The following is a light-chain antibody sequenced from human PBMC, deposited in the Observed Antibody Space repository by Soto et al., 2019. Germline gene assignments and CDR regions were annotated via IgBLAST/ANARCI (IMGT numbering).Light chain of an antibody. J-gene: IGKJ2*01. CDR2: DAS. Sequence: DIQMTQSPSSLSASVGDRVTITCRASQSINSHLNWYQQKPGKAPKLLIYDASFLQTGVPSRFSGSGSGTDFTLTITSLQPEDFATYSCHQCFSTPYTFGQGTKLEIK. CDR3: HQCFSTPYT. V-gene: IGKV1-39*01. CDR1: QSINSH.